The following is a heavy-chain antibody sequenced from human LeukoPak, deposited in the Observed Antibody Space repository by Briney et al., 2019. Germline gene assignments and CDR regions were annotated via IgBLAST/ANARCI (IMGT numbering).Heavy chain of an antibody. CDR3: AREVGRSTDY. CDR1: GFTFSSYS. CDR2: ISSSSSYI. Sequence: GGSLRLSCAASGFTFSSYSMNWVRQAPGNGLEWVSSISSSSSYIYYADSVKGRFTISRDNAENSLYLQMNSLRAEDTAVYYCAREVGRSTDYWGQGTLVTVSS. J-gene: IGHJ4*02. V-gene: IGHV3-21*01. D-gene: IGHD2-2*01.